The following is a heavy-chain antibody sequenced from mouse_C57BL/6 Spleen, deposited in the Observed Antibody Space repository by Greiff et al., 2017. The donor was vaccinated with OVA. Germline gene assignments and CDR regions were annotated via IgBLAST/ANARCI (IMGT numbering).Heavy chain of an antibody. CDR3: ARESITTVVAGDWYFDV. Sequence: VQLQQPGAELVRPGTSVKLSCKASGYTFTSYWMHWVKQRPGQGLEWFGVIDPSDSYTNYNQKFKGKATLTVDTSSSTAYMQLSSLTSEDSAVYYCARESITTVVAGDWYFDVWGTGTTVTVSS. V-gene: IGHV1-59*01. CDR2: IDPSDSYT. D-gene: IGHD1-1*01. CDR1: GYTFTSYW. J-gene: IGHJ1*03.